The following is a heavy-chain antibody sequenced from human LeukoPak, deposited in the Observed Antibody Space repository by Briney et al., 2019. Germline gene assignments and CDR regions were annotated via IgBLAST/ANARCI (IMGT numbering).Heavy chain of an antibody. CDR2: ISPSGGST. CDR3: VRGRRVVPAATDYCYYMDV. Sequence: GASVKVSCKAFGYTFTSNYMHWVRQAPGQGPEWMGVISPSGGSTTYAQKFQGRVTLTRDMSTSTAYMELSSLRSEDMAVYYCVRGRRVVPAATDYCYYMDVWGKGTTVTVSS. J-gene: IGHJ6*03. D-gene: IGHD2-2*01. V-gene: IGHV1-46*01. CDR1: GYTFTSNY.